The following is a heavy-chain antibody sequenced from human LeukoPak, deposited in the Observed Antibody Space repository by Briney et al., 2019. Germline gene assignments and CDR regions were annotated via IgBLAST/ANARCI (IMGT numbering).Heavy chain of an antibody. V-gene: IGHV4-59*01. CDR2: IYYSGST. Sequence: PSETLSLTCTVSGGSISSYYWSWIRQPPRKGLEWIGYIYYSGSTNYNPSLKSRVTISVDTSKNQFSLKLSSVTAADTALYYCARAVVPAAIAYCGGDCCPWYDYWGQGTLVTVSS. CDR3: ARAVVPAAIAYCGGDCCPWYDY. J-gene: IGHJ4*02. D-gene: IGHD2-21*02. CDR1: GGSISSYY.